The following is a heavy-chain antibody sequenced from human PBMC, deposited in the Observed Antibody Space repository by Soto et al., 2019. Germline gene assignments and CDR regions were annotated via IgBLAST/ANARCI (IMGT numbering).Heavy chain of an antibody. Sequence: QVQLVQSGAEVKKPGASVKVSCKASGYTFTSYDINWVRQATGQGLEWMGWMNPNSGNTGYAQKFQGRVTMTRNTSISTAYMELSSLRSEDTAVYYCARAPLYEWGDNSASDYWGQGTLVTVSS. V-gene: IGHV1-8*01. CDR2: MNPNSGNT. CDR1: GYTFTSYD. J-gene: IGHJ4*02. CDR3: ARAPLYEWGDNSASDY. D-gene: IGHD1-20*01.